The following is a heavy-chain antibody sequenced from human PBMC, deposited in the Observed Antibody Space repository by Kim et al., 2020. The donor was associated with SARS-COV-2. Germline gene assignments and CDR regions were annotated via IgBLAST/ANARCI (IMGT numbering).Heavy chain of an antibody. Sequence: AVKGLFTISRDNSKNTLYLQMNSLRAEDTAVYYCVLTYYYGSGSSLGDYWGQGTLVTVSS. V-gene: IGHV3-30*03. CDR3: VLTYYYGSGSSLGDY. J-gene: IGHJ4*02. D-gene: IGHD3-10*01.